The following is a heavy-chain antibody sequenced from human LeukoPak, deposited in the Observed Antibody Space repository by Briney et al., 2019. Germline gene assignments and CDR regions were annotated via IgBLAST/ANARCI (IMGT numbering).Heavy chain of an antibody. CDR2: IYSGGST. CDR3: AREGIKDRPNPLDY. V-gene: IGHV3-53*01. CDR1: GFTFSNYG. J-gene: IGHJ4*02. Sequence: PGGSLRLSCAASGFTFSNYGMHWVRQALGKGLEWVSVIYSGGSTYYADSVKGRFTISRDNSKDTLYLQMNSLRAEDTAVYYCAREGIKDRPNPLDYRGQGTLVTVSS. D-gene: IGHD2-15*01.